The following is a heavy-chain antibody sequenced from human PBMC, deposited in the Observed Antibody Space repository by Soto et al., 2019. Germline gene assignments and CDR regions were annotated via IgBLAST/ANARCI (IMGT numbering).Heavy chain of an antibody. V-gene: IGHV4-59*08. CDR1: GGSVSSYY. Sequence: SETLSLTCTVSGGSVSSYYWSWIRQPPGKGLEWIGYIYYSGSTKYNPSLKSRVTMSVDTSNNQFSLKMSSVAAADTAVYYCACHSNLKYGLYYSHFRGLGALVTRSS. D-gene: IGHD2-2*01. CDR3: ACHSNLKYGLYYSHF. J-gene: IGHJ4*02. CDR2: IYYSGST.